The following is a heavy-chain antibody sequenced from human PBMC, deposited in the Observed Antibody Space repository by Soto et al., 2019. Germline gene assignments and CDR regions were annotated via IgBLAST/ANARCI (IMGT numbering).Heavy chain of an antibody. CDR1: GYTFTSYG. V-gene: IGHV1-18*01. Sequence: QVQLVQSGAEVKKPGASVKVSRKASGYTFTSYGISWVRQAPGQGLEWMGWISANNGNTKYAQNFQGRVTMTTDTSTSTAYMELRSLRSDDTAVYYCARAYSPGLFDPWGQGTLVTVSS. D-gene: IGHD2-15*01. CDR3: ARAYSPGLFDP. CDR2: ISANNGNT. J-gene: IGHJ5*02.